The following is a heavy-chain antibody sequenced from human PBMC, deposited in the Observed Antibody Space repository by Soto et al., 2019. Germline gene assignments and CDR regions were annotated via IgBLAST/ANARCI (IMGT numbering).Heavy chain of an antibody. V-gene: IGHV4-61*08. Sequence: SETLSLTCAVSGGSISSGGYSWSWIRQPPGKGLEWIGDIYYSGSTNYNPSLKSRVTISVDTPKNQFSLKLSSVTAADTAVYFCARRYGLSAFDIWGQGTMVTVSS. CDR2: IYYSGST. CDR1: GGSISSGGYS. CDR3: ARRYGLSAFDI. D-gene: IGHD3-10*01. J-gene: IGHJ3*02.